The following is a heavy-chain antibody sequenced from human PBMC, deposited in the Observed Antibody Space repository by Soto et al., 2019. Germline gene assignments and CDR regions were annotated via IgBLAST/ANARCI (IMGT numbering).Heavy chain of an antibody. CDR3: ARDHCSSTSCYDYYFDY. CDR1: GYTFTSYG. D-gene: IGHD2-2*01. CDR2: ISAYNGNT. J-gene: IGHJ4*02. Sequence: GASVKVSCKASGYTFTSYGISWVRQAPGQGLEWMGWISAYNGNTNYAQKLQGRVTMTTDTSTSTAYMELRSLRSDDTAVYYCARDHCSSTSCYDYYFDYWGQGTLVTVSS. V-gene: IGHV1-18*01.